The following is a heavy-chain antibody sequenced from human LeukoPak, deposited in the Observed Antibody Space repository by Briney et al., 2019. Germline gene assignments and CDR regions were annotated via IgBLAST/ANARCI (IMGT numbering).Heavy chain of an antibody. J-gene: IGHJ4*02. CDR3: ARQSGYDPAGPPFFDY. CDR2: ISSSSSYI. D-gene: IGHD5-12*01. V-gene: IGHV3-21*01. CDR1: GFTFSSYS. Sequence: GGSLRLSCAASGFTFSSYSMNWVRQAPGKGLEWASSISSSSSYIYYADSVKGRFTISRDNAKNSLYLQMNSLRAEDTAVYYCARQSGYDPAGPPFFDYWGQGTLVTVSS.